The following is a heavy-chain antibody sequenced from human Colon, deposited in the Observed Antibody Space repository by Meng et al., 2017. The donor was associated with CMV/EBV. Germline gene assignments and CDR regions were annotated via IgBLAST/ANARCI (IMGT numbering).Heavy chain of an antibody. CDR1: GFTFSSYW. CDR2: INSDGSNT. CDR3: ARGPDYGDFDY. V-gene: IGHV3-74*01. Sequence: GESLKISCAASGFTFSSYWMHWVRQAPGKGLGWVSHINSDGSNTSYADSVKGRFTISRDNSKNTLYLQMNSLRAEDTAVYYCARGPDYGDFDYWGQGTLVTVSS. D-gene: IGHD4-17*01. J-gene: IGHJ4*02.